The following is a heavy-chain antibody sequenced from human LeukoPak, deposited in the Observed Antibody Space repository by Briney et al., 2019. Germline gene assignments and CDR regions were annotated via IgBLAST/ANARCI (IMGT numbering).Heavy chain of an antibody. CDR3: AKDIRGSYRGYYFDY. CDR2: IYSGGST. Sequence: GGSLRLSCAASGFIVSSNYMSWVRQAPGKGLEWVSVIYSGGSTYYADSVKGRFTISRDNSKNTLYFQMNSLRAEDTAVYYCAKDIRGSYRGYYFDYWGQGTLVTVSS. CDR1: GFIVSSNY. D-gene: IGHD3-16*01. J-gene: IGHJ4*02. V-gene: IGHV3-53*01.